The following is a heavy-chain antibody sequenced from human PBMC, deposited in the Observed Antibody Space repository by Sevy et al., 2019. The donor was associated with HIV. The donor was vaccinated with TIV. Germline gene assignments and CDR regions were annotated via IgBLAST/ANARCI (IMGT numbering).Heavy chain of an antibody. CDR1: HYSIRSAYQ. J-gene: IGHJ4*02. CDR3: VEDKNDYGGSYFES. V-gene: IGHV4-38-2*01. Sequence: SETLSLTCAVSHYSIRSAYQWGWIRQSPGKGLEWIGSIYPRGSAFYNPSLKSRLSISVDMSKNQFSLNLTSVTAADTAVYYCVEDKNDYGGSYFESWGPGTLVTVSS. CDR2: IYPRGSA. D-gene: IGHD4-17*01.